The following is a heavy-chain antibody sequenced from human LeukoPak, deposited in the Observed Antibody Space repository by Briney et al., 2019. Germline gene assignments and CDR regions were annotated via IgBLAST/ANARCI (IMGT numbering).Heavy chain of an antibody. CDR1: GGSISSYY. D-gene: IGHD3-22*01. J-gene: IGHJ4*02. CDR3: ARRGHYYDTSGYYYFDY. Sequence: PSETLSLTCTVSGGSISSYYWGWLRQPPGKGLEGIGSIYYRGSTNDNPSLTSRVTISVDTSKNQFSLKLTSVTAADTAVYYCARRGHYYDTSGYYYFDYWGQGTLVTVSS. V-gene: IGHV4-39*01. CDR2: IYYRGST.